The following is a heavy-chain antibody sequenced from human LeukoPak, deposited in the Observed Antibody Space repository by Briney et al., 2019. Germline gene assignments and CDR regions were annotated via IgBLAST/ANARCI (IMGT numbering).Heavy chain of an antibody. CDR2: ISSSSSTI. CDR1: GFTFSSYS. J-gene: IGHJ6*02. CDR3: ARAISRSGSYYRGPVYYYYGMDV. Sequence: PGGSLRLSCAASGFTFSSYSMNWVRQAPGKGLEWVSYISSSSSTIYYADSVKGRFTISRDNAKNSLYLQMNSLRAEDTAVYYCARAISRSGSYYRGPVYYYYGMDVWGQGTTVTVSS. D-gene: IGHD3-10*01. V-gene: IGHV3-48*01.